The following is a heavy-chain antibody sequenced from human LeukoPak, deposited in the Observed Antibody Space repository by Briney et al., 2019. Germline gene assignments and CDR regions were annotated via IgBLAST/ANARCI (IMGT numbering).Heavy chain of an antibody. CDR3: ARHKYSGSFDY. J-gene: IGHJ4*02. CDR1: GGSISSYY. V-gene: IGHV4-59*01. D-gene: IGHD1-26*01. Sequence: ETLSLTCTVSGGSISSYYWSWIRQPPGKGLEWIGYIYYSGSTNYNPSLKSRVTISVDTSKNQFSLKLSAVTAADTAVYYCARHKYSGSFDYWGQGTLVTVSS. CDR2: IYYSGST.